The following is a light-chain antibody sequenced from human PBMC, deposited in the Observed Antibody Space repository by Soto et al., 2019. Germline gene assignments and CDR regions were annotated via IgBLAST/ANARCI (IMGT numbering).Light chain of an antibody. J-gene: IGLJ3*02. CDR2: DVN. Sequence: QSALTQPASVSGSPGQSITISCTGTRSDVGGYNHVSWYQQHPGKAPKLMIYDVNKRPSGVSNHFSGSKSGNTASLTISGLQVEDEADYYCCSYAGSSTWVFGGGTTLTVL. V-gene: IGLV2-23*02. CDR3: CSYAGSSTWV. CDR1: RSDVGGYNH.